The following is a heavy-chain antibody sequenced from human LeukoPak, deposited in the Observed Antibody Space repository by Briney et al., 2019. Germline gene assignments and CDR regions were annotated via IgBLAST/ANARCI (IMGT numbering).Heavy chain of an antibody. Sequence: GGSLRLSCAASGFTFSSYSINWVRQAPGKGLEWVSSISSSSSYIYYADSVKGRFTISRDNAKNSLYLQMNSLRAEDTAVYYCARDLHLMVRGAPDYWGQGTLVTVSS. V-gene: IGHV3-21*01. CDR2: ISSSSSYI. CDR1: GFTFSSYS. CDR3: ARDLHLMVRGAPDY. D-gene: IGHD3-10*01. J-gene: IGHJ4*02.